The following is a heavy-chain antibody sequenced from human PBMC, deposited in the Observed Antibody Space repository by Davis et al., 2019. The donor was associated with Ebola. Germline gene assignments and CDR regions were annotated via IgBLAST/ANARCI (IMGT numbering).Heavy chain of an antibody. V-gene: IGHV3-48*03. CDR1: GFTFSSYE. Sequence: LGGSLRLSCAASGFTFSSYEMNWVRQAPGKGLEWVSYISSSGSTIYYADSVKGRFTISRDNAKNSLYLQMNSLRAEDTAVYYCARGSRGFLEWFPFFDYWGQGTLVTVSS. CDR2: ISSSGSTI. J-gene: IGHJ4*02. CDR3: ARGSRGFLEWFPFFDY. D-gene: IGHD3-3*01.